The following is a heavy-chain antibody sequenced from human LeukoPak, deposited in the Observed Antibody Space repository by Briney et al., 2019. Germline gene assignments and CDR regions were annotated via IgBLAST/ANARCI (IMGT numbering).Heavy chain of an antibody. CDR1: GGSISSYY. V-gene: IGHV4-59*01. CDR2: IYYSGST. CDR3: ARETTVTNAFDI. D-gene: IGHD4-17*01. Sequence: KPSETLSLTCTVSGGSISSYYWSWIRQPPGKGPEWIGYIYYSGSTNYNPSLKSRVTISVDTSKNQFSLKLSSVTAADTAVYYCARETTVTNAFDIWGQGTMVTVSS. J-gene: IGHJ3*02.